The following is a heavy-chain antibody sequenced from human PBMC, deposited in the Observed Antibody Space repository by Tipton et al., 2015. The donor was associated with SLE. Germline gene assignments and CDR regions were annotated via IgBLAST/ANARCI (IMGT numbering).Heavy chain of an antibody. CDR3: ARDKMDFWSNWFDP. Sequence: TLSLTCTVSGGSISSYYWSWIRQPPGKGLEWIGYIYYSGRTNYNPSLKSRVTISVDTSKNQFSLKLSSVTAADTAVYYCARDKMDFWSNWFDPWGQGTLVTVSS. V-gene: IGHV4-59*01. D-gene: IGHD3-3*01. J-gene: IGHJ5*02. CDR1: GGSISSYY. CDR2: IYYSGRT.